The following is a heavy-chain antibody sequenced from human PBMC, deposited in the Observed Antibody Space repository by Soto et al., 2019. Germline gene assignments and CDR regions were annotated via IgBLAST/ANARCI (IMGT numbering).Heavy chain of an antibody. Sequence: GESLKISCKGSGYSFTSYWISWVRQMPGKGLEWMGRIDPSDSYTNYSPSFQGHVTTSADKSISTAYLQWSSLKASDTAMYYCARHRRYYYGSGSQGGWFDPWGQGTLVTVSS. J-gene: IGHJ5*02. V-gene: IGHV5-10-1*01. CDR2: IDPSDSYT. D-gene: IGHD3-10*01. CDR1: GYSFTSYW. CDR3: ARHRRYYYGSGSQGGWFDP.